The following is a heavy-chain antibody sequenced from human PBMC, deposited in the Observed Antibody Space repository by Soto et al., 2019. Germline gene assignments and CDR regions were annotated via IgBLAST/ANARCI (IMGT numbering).Heavy chain of an antibody. D-gene: IGHD2-21*01. V-gene: IGHV3-48*03. CDR1: GFTFSSYE. Sequence: PGGSLRLSCAASGFTFSSYEMNWVRQAPGKGLEWISYISNTGSTIYYADSVKGRFIISRDNAKNSLYLQMNSLGAEDTAVYYCAREAEMATVYSPRHFDYWGQGTLVSVSS. J-gene: IGHJ4*02. CDR2: ISNTGSTI. CDR3: AREAEMATVYSPRHFDY.